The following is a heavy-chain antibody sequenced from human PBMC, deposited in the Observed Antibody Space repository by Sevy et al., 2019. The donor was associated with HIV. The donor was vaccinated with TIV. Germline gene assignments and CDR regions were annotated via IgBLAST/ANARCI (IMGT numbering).Heavy chain of an antibody. Sequence: QLGGSLRLSCADPGATFSSNAMSWVRQAPGKGLGWVSTISGHGGSTYYPGAVKGRFTISRDNSKKRVYLQMNSLRAEDTAVYYCAKDSGISAQIVVALRYWGQGTQVTVSS. CDR1: GATFSSNA. CDR2: ISGHGGST. D-gene: IGHD3-22*01. V-gene: IGHV3-23*01. CDR3: AKDSGISAQIVVALRY. J-gene: IGHJ4*02.